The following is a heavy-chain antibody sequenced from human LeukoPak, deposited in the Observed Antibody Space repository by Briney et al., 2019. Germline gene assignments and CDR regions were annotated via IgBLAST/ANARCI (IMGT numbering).Heavy chain of an antibody. V-gene: IGHV3-21*01. CDR1: GFTFSSYS. Sequence: PGGSLRLSCAASGFTFSSYSMNWVRQAPGKGLEWVSSISSSSSYIYYADSVKGRFTISRDNAKNSLYLQMNSLRAEDTAVYYCARDPLTPRIAAAGKNYFDYWGQGTLVTVSS. CDR2: ISSSSSYI. CDR3: ARDPLTPRIAAAGKNYFDY. J-gene: IGHJ4*02. D-gene: IGHD6-13*01.